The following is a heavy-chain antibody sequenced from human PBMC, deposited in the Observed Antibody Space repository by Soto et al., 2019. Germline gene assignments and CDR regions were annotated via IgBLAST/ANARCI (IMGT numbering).Heavy chain of an antibody. CDR1: GYTFTSYD. CDR2: MNPNSGNT. CDR3: ARKSYKGGYTYDY. Sequence: ASVKVSCKASGYTFTSYDINWVRQATGQGLEWMGWMNPNSGNTGYAQKFQGRVTMTRNTSISTAYMELSSLRSEYTAVYYCARKSYKGGYTYDYWGQGTLVTVSS. J-gene: IGHJ4*02. V-gene: IGHV1-8*01. D-gene: IGHD3-22*01.